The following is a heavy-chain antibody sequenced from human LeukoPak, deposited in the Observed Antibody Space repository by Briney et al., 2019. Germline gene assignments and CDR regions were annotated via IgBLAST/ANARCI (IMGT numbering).Heavy chain of an antibody. J-gene: IGHJ5*02. CDR3: ARHHYDFWSGYPNWFDP. Sequence: PSETLSLTCTVSGGSISSGSYYWSWIRQPPGKGLEWIGSIYHSGSTYYNPSLKSRVTISVDTSKNQFSLKLSSVTAADTAMYYCARHHYDFWSGYPNWFDPWGQGTLVTVSS. D-gene: IGHD3-3*01. CDR1: GGSISSGSYY. CDR2: IYHSGST. V-gene: IGHV4-39*01.